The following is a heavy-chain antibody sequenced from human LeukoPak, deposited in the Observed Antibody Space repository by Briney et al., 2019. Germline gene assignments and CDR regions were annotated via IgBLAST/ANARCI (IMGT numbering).Heavy chain of an antibody. CDR2: ISSSSSTI. CDR1: GFTFSSYS. D-gene: IGHD3-16*01. V-gene: IGHV3-48*01. J-gene: IGHJ3*02. CDR3: ARDPSIMITFGGVGSYKTI. Sequence: QTGGSLRLSCAASGFTFSSYSMNWVRQAPGKGLEWVSYISSSSSTIYYADSVKGRFTTSRDNAKNSLYLQMNSLRAEDTAVYYCARDPSIMITFGGVGSYKTIWGQGTMVTVSS.